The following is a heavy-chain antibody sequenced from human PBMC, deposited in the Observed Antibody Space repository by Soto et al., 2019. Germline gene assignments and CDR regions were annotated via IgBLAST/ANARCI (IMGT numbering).Heavy chain of an antibody. Sequence: RGSLGFSCATCVFTFSIYWRSWVRQAPGRGLEWVANIKKDGSEKYYVDSVKGRFTISRDNAKNSLYLQMNSLRAEDTAVYYCARDRDDFWSGYPPNGFDPWGQGTMVTVSS. CDR2: IKKDGSEK. D-gene: IGHD3-3*01. J-gene: IGHJ5*02. V-gene: IGHV3-7*01. CDR1: VFTFSIYW. CDR3: ARDRDDFWSGYPPNGFDP.